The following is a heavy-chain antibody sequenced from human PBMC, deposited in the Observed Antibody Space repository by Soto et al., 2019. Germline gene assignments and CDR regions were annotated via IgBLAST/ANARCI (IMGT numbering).Heavy chain of an antibody. J-gene: IGHJ6*02. V-gene: IGHV3-30*18. CDR3: AKNDDCSGGSCYSSSPGYYYYGMDV. CDR2: ISYDGSNK. CDR1: GFTFSSYG. Sequence: PGGSLRLSCAASGFTFSSYGMHWVRQAPGKGLEWVAVISYDGSNKYYADSVKGRFTISRDNSKNTLYLQMNSLRAEDTAVYYCAKNDDCSGGSCYSSSPGYYYYGMDVWGQGTMVTVSS. D-gene: IGHD2-15*01.